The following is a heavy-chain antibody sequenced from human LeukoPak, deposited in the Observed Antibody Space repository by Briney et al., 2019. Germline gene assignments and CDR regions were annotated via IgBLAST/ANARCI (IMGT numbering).Heavy chain of an antibody. CDR3: EKDPGEDGGIAGAGTIYGY. D-gene: IGHD6-19*01. V-gene: IGHV3-9*01. CDR1: GFTFDDCA. J-gene: IGHJ4*02. CDR2: ISWNSGSI. Sequence: GGSLRLSCAASGFTFDDCAMHWVRQAPGKGLEWVSGISWNSGSIAYADSVKGRFTISRDNAKHYLYLQVNSLRAEHTHVYYCEKDPGEDGGIAGAGTIYGYWGQGTLVTVSS.